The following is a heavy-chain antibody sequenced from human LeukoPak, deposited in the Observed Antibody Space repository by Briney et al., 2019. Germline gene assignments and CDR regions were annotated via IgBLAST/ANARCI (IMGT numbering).Heavy chain of an antibody. CDR3: TNSSSSNYGMDV. J-gene: IGHJ6*02. D-gene: IGHD6-6*01. CDR2: VSSTGGST. Sequence: GGSLRLSCSAFGFTFSNYPMHWVRQAPGKGLEYVSTVSSTGGSTYYADSVRGRFTISRDNSKSTLYLQMSSLRPEDTAVYYCTNSSSSNYGMDVWGQGTTVTVSS. V-gene: IGHV3-64D*09. CDR1: GFTFSNYP.